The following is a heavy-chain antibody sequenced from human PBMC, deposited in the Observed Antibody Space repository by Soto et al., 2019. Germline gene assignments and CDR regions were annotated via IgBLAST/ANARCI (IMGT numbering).Heavy chain of an antibody. CDR1: GGSVSSGSYY. CDR2: IYYSGRT. Sequence: QVQLQESGPGLVKPSETLSLTCTVSGGSVSSGSYYWSWIRQPPGKGLEWIGYIYYSGRTNYNPSLKSRVPISVDTSKNQFSLNLSSVTAADTAVYYCARDGSWLHSPVDYWGQGTLVTVSS. CDR3: ARDGSWLHSPVDY. J-gene: IGHJ4*02. V-gene: IGHV4-61*01. D-gene: IGHD6-13*01.